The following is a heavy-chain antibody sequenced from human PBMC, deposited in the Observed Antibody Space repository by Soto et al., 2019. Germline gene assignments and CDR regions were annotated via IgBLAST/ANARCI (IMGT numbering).Heavy chain of an antibody. Sequence: ASVKVSCKASGYTFTGHYIHWVRQAPEQGPEWMGEIGPESGATRYAQRFQGRVTMTRDMSITTVYMELNNLSPDDTAVYYCGRGRSGQIVVFYWGQGTLVTVSS. J-gene: IGHJ4*02. CDR3: GRGRSGQIVVFY. CDR1: GYTFTGHY. V-gene: IGHV1-2*02. D-gene: IGHD1-26*01. CDR2: IGPESGAT.